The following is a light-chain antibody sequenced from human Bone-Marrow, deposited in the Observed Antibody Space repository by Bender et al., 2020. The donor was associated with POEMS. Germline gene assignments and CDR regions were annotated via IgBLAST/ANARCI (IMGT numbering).Light chain of an antibody. CDR3: SSYTSRSTLG. Sequence: QSALTQTASVSGSPGQSITISCTGTSRDIGDYDYVSWYQQHPGKAPKLIIYEVSYRPSGVSNRFSGSKSGNTASLTISGLQAEDEADYYCSSYTSRSTLGFGNGTKVAVL. CDR2: EVS. J-gene: IGLJ1*01. V-gene: IGLV2-14*01. CDR1: SRDIGDYDY.